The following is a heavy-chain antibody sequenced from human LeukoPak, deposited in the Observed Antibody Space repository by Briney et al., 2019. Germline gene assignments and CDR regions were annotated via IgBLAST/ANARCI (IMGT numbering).Heavy chain of an antibody. CDR2: INHSGST. Sequence: SETLSLTCAVYGGSFSGYYWSWIRQPPGKGLEWIGEINHSGSTNYNPSLKSRVTISVDTSKNQFSLKLSSVTAADTAVYCCARGRVRCSSTSCYPRAAAFDIWGQGTMVTVSS. J-gene: IGHJ3*02. CDR3: ARGRVRCSSTSCYPRAAAFDI. V-gene: IGHV4-34*01. D-gene: IGHD2-2*01. CDR1: GGSFSGYY.